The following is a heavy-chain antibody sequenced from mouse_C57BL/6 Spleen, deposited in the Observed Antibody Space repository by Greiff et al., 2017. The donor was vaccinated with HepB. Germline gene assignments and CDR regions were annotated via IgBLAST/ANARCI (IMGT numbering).Heavy chain of an antibody. J-gene: IGHJ3*01. CDR3: TRRDYDGFAY. D-gene: IGHD2-4*01. CDR1: GYTFTDYE. V-gene: IGHV1-15*01. CDR2: IDPETGGT. Sequence: QVQLQHSGAELVRPGASVTLSCKASGYTFTDYEMHWVKQTPVHGLEWIGAIDPETGGTAYNQKFKGKAILTADKSSSTAYMELRSLTSEDSAVYYCTRRDYDGFAYWGQGTLVTVSA.